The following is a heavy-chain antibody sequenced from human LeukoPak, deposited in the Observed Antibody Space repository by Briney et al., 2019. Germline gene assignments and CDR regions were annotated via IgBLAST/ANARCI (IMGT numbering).Heavy chain of an antibody. Sequence: GGSLRLSCAAPGVTLISYVMHWVRQAPGKGLEWVAVILYEGVNKYYADSVKGRFTISRDNSKNTLYLQMNSLRAEDTAVYYCAKGMVRGGFDYWGQGTLVTVSS. CDR3: AKGMVRGGFDY. V-gene: IGHV3-30*18. CDR1: GVTLISYV. CDR2: ILYEGVNK. J-gene: IGHJ4*02. D-gene: IGHD3-10*01.